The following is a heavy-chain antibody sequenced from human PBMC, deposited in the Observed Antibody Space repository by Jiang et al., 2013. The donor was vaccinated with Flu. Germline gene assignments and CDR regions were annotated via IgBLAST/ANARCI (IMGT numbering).Heavy chain of an antibody. Sequence: QTLSLTCVISGDSVSSYSAAWNWIRLSPSRGLEWLGRTYYRSQWYHDYAVSVRGRITINADTSNNQFSLQLNSVTPEDSAVYFCARDLSIVVVPAADSWFDPWGQGTLVTVSS. CDR2: TYYRSQWYH. CDR1: GDSVSSYSAA. J-gene: IGHJ5*02. CDR3: ARDLSIVVVPAADSWFDP. V-gene: IGHV6-1*01. D-gene: IGHD2-2*01.